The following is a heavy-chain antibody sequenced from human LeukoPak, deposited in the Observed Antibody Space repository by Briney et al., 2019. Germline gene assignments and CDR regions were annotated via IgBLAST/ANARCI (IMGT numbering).Heavy chain of an antibody. V-gene: IGHV1-2*02. Sequence: ASLTVSCKASGYTFTGYYMHWGRQAPGQGLEWMGWIDPNSDGTNYAQKFQGRVTMTRDTSISTAYMELSRLRSDDTAVYYCARDILGATDYWGQGTLVTVSS. CDR1: GYTFTGYY. CDR2: IDPNSDGT. J-gene: IGHJ4*02. D-gene: IGHD1-26*01. CDR3: ARDILGATDY.